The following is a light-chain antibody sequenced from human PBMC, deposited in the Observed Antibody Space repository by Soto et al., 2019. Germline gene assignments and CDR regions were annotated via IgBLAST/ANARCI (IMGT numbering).Light chain of an antibody. J-gene: IGLJ1*01. Sequence: QSVLTQPASVSGSPGQSITISCTGTSSDVGSYDLVSWYQQHPGKAPKLVISDVTKRPSGVSNRFSGSKSGNTASLTISGLQAEDYADYYSCSYAGSDTYVFGTGTKVTVL. CDR2: DVT. CDR1: SSDVGSYDL. V-gene: IGLV2-23*02. CDR3: CSYAGSDTYV.